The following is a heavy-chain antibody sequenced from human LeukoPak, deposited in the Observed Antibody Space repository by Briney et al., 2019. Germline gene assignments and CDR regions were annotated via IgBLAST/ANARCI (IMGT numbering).Heavy chain of an antibody. CDR3: ARMKAVAVIGNAFDI. CDR2: INPGDGSI. J-gene: IGHJ3*02. CDR1: GYSFTGYY. Sequence: GASVKVSCKASGYSFTGYYTHWVRQAPGQGLEWMGIINPGDGSISYAQMFQDRVTMTRDTSTSTVYMELSSLRSEDTAVYYCARMKAVAVIGNAFDIWGQGTMVTVSS. D-gene: IGHD6-19*01. V-gene: IGHV1-46*01.